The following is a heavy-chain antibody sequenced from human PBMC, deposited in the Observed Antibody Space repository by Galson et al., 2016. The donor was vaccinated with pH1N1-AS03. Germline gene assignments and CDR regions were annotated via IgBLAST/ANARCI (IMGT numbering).Heavy chain of an antibody. CDR1: AFTFSSHD. CDR2: SGTAGDT. D-gene: IGHD3-10*01. V-gene: IGHV3-13*01. CDR3: ARGKEGYFYGMDV. Sequence: SLRLSCAGAAFTFSSHDMYWVRQPPGKGLEWVSASGTAGDTYYAGSVKGQFTISRENAKNPLYLQMNSLRAGDTAVYYCARGKEGYFYGMDVWGQGTTVTVSS. J-gene: IGHJ6*02.